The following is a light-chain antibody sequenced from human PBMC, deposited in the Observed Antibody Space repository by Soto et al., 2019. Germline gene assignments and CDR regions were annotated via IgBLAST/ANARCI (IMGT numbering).Light chain of an antibody. CDR1: QSVLYSSNNKNY. CDR2: WAS. CDR3: QHYYSSPPT. J-gene: IGKJ2*01. V-gene: IGKV4-1*01. Sequence: DIVMTQSPDSLAVSLGERATIDCKSSQSVLYSSNNKNYLAWYQQKPGQPPKLLIYWASTRESGVPDRFSGSGSGTDFTLTISSLQAEDVAFYYCQHYYSSPPTFGQGTKLEIK.